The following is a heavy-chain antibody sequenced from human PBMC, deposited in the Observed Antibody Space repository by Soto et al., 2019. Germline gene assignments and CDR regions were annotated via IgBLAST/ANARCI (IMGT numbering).Heavy chain of an antibody. Sequence: ETLSLTCTVSGGSISSSSYYWGWIRQPPGKGLEWIGSIYYSGSTYYNPSLKSRVTISVDTSKNQFSLKLSSVTAADTAVYYCARADPTSGSFSYWGQGTQVTVSS. CDR2: IYYSGST. J-gene: IGHJ4*02. D-gene: IGHD2-15*01. CDR1: GGSISSSSYY. V-gene: IGHV4-39*01. CDR3: ARADPTSGSFSY.